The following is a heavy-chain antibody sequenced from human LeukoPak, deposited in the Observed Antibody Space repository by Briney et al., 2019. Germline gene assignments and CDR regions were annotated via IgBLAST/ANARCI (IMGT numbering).Heavy chain of an antibody. J-gene: IGHJ4*02. CDR2: ISDSGGST. D-gene: IGHD3-10*01. Sequence: GGSLRLSCAASGFTFSSYAMSWVRQAPGKGLEWVSVISDSGGSTYYADSVKGRFTISRDNSKNTLYLQMNSLRAEDTAVYYCAKDGGFGELSPFGYYWGQGTLVTVSS. CDR1: GFTFSSYA. V-gene: IGHV3-23*01. CDR3: AKDGGFGELSPFGYY.